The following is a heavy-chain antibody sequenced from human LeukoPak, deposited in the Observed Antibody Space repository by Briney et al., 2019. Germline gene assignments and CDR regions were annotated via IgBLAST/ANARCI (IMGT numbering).Heavy chain of an antibody. CDR2: ISYDGSNE. CDR3: AKEFNRGLPDY. Sequence: GGSLRLSCAASGFTFSTYGMHWVRQAPGKGLEWVAVISYDGSNEYYADSVKGRFTISRDNSKNTLYPQMSSLRAEDTAVYYCAKEFNRGLPDYWGQGTLVTVPS. J-gene: IGHJ4*02. V-gene: IGHV3-30*18. CDR1: GFTFSTYG. D-gene: IGHD2-21*01.